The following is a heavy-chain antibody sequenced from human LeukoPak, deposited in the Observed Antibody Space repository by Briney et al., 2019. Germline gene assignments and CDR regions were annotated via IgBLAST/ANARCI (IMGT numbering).Heavy chain of an antibody. D-gene: IGHD1-26*01. CDR1: GFTFSNYG. V-gene: IGHV3-30*02. J-gene: IGHJ4*02. Sequence: GGSLRLSCAASGFTFSNYGMHWVRQAPGKGLEWVAFIRYDGSIKSYTESVKGRFTISRDNSKNTLYLQMNSLRAEDTAVYYCARGWELPGYFDYWGQGTLVTVSS. CDR2: IRYDGSIK. CDR3: ARGWELPGYFDY.